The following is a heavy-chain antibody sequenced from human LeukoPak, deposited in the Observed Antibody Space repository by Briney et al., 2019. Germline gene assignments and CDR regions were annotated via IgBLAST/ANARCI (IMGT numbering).Heavy chain of an antibody. CDR3: ARDQSSITIFGVVSQGRGGNYGIDV. CDR2: INNDGSST. J-gene: IGHJ6*02. CDR1: GFTFSSYW. Sequence: GGSLRLSCAASGFTFSSYWKHWVRQAPGKGLVWVSRINNDGSSTTYADSVKGRFTISRDNAKNTLYLQMNSLRAEDTAVYYCARDQSSITIFGVVSQGRGGNYGIDVWGQGTTVTVSS. D-gene: IGHD3-3*01. V-gene: IGHV3-74*01.